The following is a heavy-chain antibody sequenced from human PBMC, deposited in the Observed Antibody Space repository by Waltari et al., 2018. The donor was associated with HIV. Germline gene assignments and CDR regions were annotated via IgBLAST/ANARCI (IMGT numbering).Heavy chain of an antibody. CDR1: GFTFSNFA. CDR3: ARGGYYYDISGYYHY. V-gene: IGHV3-33*01. CDR2: IWYDGDNK. Sequence: QVQLVESGGGVVQPGRSLRLSCAASGFTFSNFAMHWVRQAPGKGGEWVAVIWYDGDNKYYADSVKGRFTISRDNSKNTLYLQMNSLRVEDTAVYYCARGGYYYDISGYYHYWGQGTLVTVSS. J-gene: IGHJ4*02. D-gene: IGHD3-22*01.